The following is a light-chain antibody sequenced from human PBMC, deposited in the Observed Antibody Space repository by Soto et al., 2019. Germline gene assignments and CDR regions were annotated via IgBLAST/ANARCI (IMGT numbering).Light chain of an antibody. J-gene: IGKJ2*01. V-gene: IGKV3-20*01. Sequence: EIVLTQYPGTLSLSPGDRATLSCRASQSVTSSYLAWYQQKPCQAPSLLIYGASSRATGIPDRFSGSGSGTDLTLTISRLEPEDFAVYYCQQYGSSPQIFGQGTKLEI. CDR1: QSVTSSY. CDR2: GAS. CDR3: QQYGSSPQI.